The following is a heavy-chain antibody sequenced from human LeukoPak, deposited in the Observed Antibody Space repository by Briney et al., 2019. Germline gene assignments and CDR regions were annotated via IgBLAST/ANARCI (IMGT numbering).Heavy chain of an antibody. J-gene: IGHJ4*02. CDR1: GFPFSSYV. CDR3: AKKAYYYRSGTYDPFDY. V-gene: IGHV3-23*01. D-gene: IGHD3-10*01. Sequence: GGSLRLSCAASGFPFSSYVMTWVRQAPGKGLEWVSGISDTGGNTYYADSVKGRFTISRDNSKNTLYLQMSSLRVEDTAVYYCAKKAYYYRSGTYDPFDYWGRGTLVTVSP. CDR2: ISDTGGNT.